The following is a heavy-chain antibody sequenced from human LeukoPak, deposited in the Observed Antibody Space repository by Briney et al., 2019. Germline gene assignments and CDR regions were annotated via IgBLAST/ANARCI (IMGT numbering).Heavy chain of an antibody. CDR1: GDSVSSNSAV. Sequence: SQTLSLTCAISGDSVSSNSAVWNWIRQSPSRGLEWLGRTYYRSKWYNDYAVSVKSRITINPDTSKNQFSLQLNSVTPEDTAVYCCARGYCSGGSCYSAWYFDLWGRGTLVTVSS. CDR3: ARGYCSGGSCYSAWYFDL. J-gene: IGHJ2*01. D-gene: IGHD2-15*01. CDR2: TYYRSKWYN. V-gene: IGHV6-1*01.